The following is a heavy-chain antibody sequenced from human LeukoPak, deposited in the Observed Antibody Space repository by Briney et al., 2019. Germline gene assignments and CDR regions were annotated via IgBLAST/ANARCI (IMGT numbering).Heavy chain of an antibody. Sequence: PSETLSLTCSVSGDSISTSSYYWGWIRQPPGKGLEWIGTIYYSGSTYYNPSLTSRVTISVDTSKNQFSLKLSSVTAADTAVYYCARGTAYSSGRSIDVWGKGITVTISS. CDR2: IYYSGST. CDR1: GDSISTSSYY. J-gene: IGHJ6*03. D-gene: IGHD6-19*01. V-gene: IGHV4-39*01. CDR3: ARGTAYSSGRSIDV.